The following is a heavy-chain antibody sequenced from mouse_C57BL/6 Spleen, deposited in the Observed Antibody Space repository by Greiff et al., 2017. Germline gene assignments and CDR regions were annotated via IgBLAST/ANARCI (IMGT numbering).Heavy chain of an antibody. D-gene: IGHD1-1*01. J-gene: IGHJ3*01. CDR3: ARNYNGSSAWFAY. V-gene: IGHV1-39*01. Sequence: VQLQQSGPELVKPGASVKISCKASGYSFTDYHMNWVKQSNGKSLEWIGVFHPNYGPTSYNQKFKGKATLTVDQSSSTAYMQLNSLTSEDAAVYYGARNYNGSSAWFAYWGQGTRVTVSA. CDR1: GYSFTDYH. CDR2: FHPNYGPT.